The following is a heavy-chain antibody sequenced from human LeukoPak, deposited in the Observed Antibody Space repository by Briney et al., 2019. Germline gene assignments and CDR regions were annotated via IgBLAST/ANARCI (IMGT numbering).Heavy chain of an antibody. J-gene: IGHJ6*04. CDR1: GGTFSSYA. V-gene: IGHV1-69*06. D-gene: IGHD1-14*01. CDR3: ARALYNWNHAPYYYYGMDV. CDR2: IIPIFGTA. Sequence: ASVKVSCKASGGTFSSYAISWVRQAPGQGLEWMGGIIPIFGTANYAQKFQGRVTITADKSTSTAYMELSSLRSEDTAVYYCARALYNWNHAPYYYYGMDVWGKGPTVTVSS.